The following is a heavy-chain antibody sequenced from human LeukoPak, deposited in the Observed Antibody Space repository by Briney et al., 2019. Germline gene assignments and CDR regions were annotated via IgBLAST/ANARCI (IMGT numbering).Heavy chain of an antibody. J-gene: IGHJ6*02. D-gene: IGHD5-18*01. V-gene: IGHV3-66*01. CDR1: GFTVSSNY. Sequence: PGGSLRLSCAASGFTVSSNYMSWVRQAPWKGLKWVSIIYSDGSTYYADSVKGRFTISRDNSKNTLYLQMTSLRAEDTSMYYCARGRGYSYGYTDYAMDVWGQGTTVTVSS. CDR3: ARGRGYSYGYTDYAMDV. CDR2: IYSDGST.